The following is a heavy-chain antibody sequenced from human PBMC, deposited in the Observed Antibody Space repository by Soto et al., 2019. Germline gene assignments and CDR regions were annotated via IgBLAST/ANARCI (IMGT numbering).Heavy chain of an antibody. Sequence: SSVKVSFKASVYTFTSYGIHLLLHAPVQRLEWMGWISAANGDTKYSPKFQGRVTITRDTSASTAYMELSSLRSEDTAVYYCVRRHVSATGIDWFDPWGQGTLVTVSS. D-gene: IGHD6-13*01. CDR3: VRRHVSATGIDWFDP. CDR1: VYTFTSYG. V-gene: IGHV1-3*01. CDR2: ISAANGDT. J-gene: IGHJ5*02.